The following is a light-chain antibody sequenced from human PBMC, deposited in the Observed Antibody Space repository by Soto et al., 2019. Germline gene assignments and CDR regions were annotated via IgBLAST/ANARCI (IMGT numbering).Light chain of an antibody. CDR2: GAS. V-gene: IGKV3-20*01. J-gene: IGKJ1*01. CDR1: QSISSSY. CDR3: QQYGTSPPWT. Sequence: EIVLTQSPATLSLSPGERATLSCRASQSISSSYLAWYRQKPGQAPRLLIYGASTRATGIPDRFSGSGSGTDFTLTISRLEPEDFAVYYCQQYGTSPPWTFGQGTKVDI.